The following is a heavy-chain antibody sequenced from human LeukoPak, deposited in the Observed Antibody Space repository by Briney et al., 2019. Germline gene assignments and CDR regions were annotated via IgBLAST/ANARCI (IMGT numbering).Heavy chain of an antibody. V-gene: IGHV1-69*06. CDR2: IIAIFTTA. D-gene: IGHD3-3*02. Sequence: AASVKVSCKAPGVTFGTYAISWVRQAPGQGLEWMGGIIAIFTTANYAQKFQGRVTITADKSTSTAYMELSSLRSEDTAVYYCARSNGPVLVSPGAPIHYYYFYMDVWGKGTTVTVSS. CDR3: ARSNGPVLVSPGAPIHYYYFYMDV. J-gene: IGHJ6*03. CDR1: GVTFGTYA.